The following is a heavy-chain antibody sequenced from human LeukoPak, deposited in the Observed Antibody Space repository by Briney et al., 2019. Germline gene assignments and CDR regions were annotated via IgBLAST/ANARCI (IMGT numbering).Heavy chain of an antibody. D-gene: IGHD1-26*01. V-gene: IGHV4-31*03. CDR3: ARDENKWEVSNYYGMDV. J-gene: IGHJ6*02. CDR1: GCSISSGGYY. CDR2: IYYSGST. Sequence: SETLSLTCTVSGCSISSGGYYWSWIRQHPGKGLEWIGYIYYSGSTYYNPSLKSRVTISVDTSKNQFSLQLNSVTPEDTAVYYCARDENKWEVSNYYGMDVWGQGTTVTVSS.